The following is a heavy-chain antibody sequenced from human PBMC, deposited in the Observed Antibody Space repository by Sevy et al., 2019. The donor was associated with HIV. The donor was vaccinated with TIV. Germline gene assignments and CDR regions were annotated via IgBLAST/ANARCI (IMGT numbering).Heavy chain of an antibody. CDR2: INSDGSST. CDR1: GFTFSSYW. J-gene: IGHJ6*02. CDR3: ARETCSGGSCQPPPSYYYYGMDV. V-gene: IGHV3-74*01. D-gene: IGHD2-15*01. Sequence: GGSLRLSCAASGFTFSSYWMHWVRQAPGKGLVWVSRINSDGSSTSYADSVKGAFSNSRDNAKNTLYLQMNSLRAEDTAVYDCARETCSGGSCQPPPSYYYYGMDVWGQGTMVTVSS.